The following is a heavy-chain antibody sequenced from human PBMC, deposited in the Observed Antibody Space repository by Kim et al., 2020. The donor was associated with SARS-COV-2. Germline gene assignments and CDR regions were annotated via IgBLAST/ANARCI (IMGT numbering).Heavy chain of an antibody. CDR3: ATDLLRVSRGGDY. J-gene: IGHJ4*02. Sequence: YAQKFQGRVTMTEDTSTDTAYMELSSLRSEDTAVYYCATDLLRVSRGGDYWGQGTLVTVSS. V-gene: IGHV1-24*01.